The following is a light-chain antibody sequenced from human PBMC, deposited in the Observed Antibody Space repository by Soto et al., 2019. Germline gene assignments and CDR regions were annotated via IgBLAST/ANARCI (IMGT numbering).Light chain of an antibody. CDR2: GNS. CDR3: HSYDSSLRGFYV. V-gene: IGLV1-40*01. Sequence: QSVLTQPPSVSGAPGQRVTIPCTGSSSNIGAGYDVHWYQHLPGTAPKLLIYGNSNRPSGVPDRFSGSKSDTSASLAITGLQAEDEADYYCHSYDSSLRGFYVFGTGTKLTVL. CDR1: SSNIGAGYD. J-gene: IGLJ1*01.